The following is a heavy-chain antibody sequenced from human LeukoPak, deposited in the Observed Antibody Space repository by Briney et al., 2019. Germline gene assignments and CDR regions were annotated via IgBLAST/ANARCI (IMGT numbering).Heavy chain of an antibody. CDR3: AEGPYYDILTGYSSDAFHI. J-gene: IGHJ3*02. CDR2: ISSSSSTI. D-gene: IGHD3-9*01. Sequence: GGSLRLSCAASGFTFSSYSMNWVRQAPGKGLEWVSYISSSSSTIYYADSVKGRFTISRDDAKNSLYLQMNSLRAEDTAVYYCAEGPYYDILTGYSSDAFHIWGQGTVVTVSS. CDR1: GFTFSSYS. V-gene: IGHV3-48*01.